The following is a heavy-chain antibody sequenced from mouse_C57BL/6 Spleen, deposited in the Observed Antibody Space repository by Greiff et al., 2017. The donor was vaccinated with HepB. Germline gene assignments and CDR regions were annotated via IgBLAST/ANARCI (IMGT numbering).Heavy chain of an antibody. CDR2: FYPGSGSI. V-gene: IGHV1-62-2*01. CDR1: GYTFTEYT. D-gene: IGHD1-1*01. J-gene: IGHJ2*01. Sequence: QVQLKQSGAELVKPGASVKLSCKASGYTFTEYTIHWVKQRSGQGLEWIGWFYPGSGSIKYNEKFKDKATLTADKSSSTVYMELSRLTSEDAAVYFCARHEDRYYGSSSLVDYWGQGTTLTVSS. CDR3: ARHEDRYYGSSSLVDY.